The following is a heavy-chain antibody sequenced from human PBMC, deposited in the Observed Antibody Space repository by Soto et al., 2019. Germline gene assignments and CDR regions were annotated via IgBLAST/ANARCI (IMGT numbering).Heavy chain of an antibody. Sequence: PSVKVSCKASGGTFSSYAISWVRQAPGQGLELMGGIIPIFGTANYAQKFQGRVTITADESTSTAYMELSSLRSEDTAVYYCASPWARDSSGFNYYYYGMDVWGQGTTVTVSS. CDR1: GGTFSSYA. CDR3: ASPWARDSSGFNYYYYGMDV. J-gene: IGHJ6*02. CDR2: IIPIFGTA. D-gene: IGHD3-22*01. V-gene: IGHV1-69*13.